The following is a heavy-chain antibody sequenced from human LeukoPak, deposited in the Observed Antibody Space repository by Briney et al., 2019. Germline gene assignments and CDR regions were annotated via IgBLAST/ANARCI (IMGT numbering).Heavy chain of an antibody. D-gene: IGHD3/OR15-3a*01. Sequence: GGSLRLSCAASGFIFSSYEMNWVRQAPGKGLQWVSYISSGGSTIYYADSVKGRFTISRDNAKNSLYLQMNSLRADDTAVYYCARDLDYYATDQWGQGTLVTVSS. V-gene: IGHV3-48*03. CDR1: GFIFSSYE. CDR2: ISSGGSTI. J-gene: IGHJ5*02. CDR3: ARDLDYYATDQ.